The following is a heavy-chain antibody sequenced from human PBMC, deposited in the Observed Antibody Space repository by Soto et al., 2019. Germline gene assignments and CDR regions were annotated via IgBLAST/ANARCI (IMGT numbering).Heavy chain of an antibody. D-gene: IGHD6-13*01. CDR3: VRRHVSATGIDWFDP. CDR1: GYTFTSYD. Sequence: ASVKVSCKASGYTFTSYDINWVRQATGPGLEWMGWINAANGDTKYSPKFQGRVTITRDTSASTAYMELSSLRSEDTAVYYCVRRHVSATGIDWFDPWGQGTLVTVSS. J-gene: IGHJ5*02. CDR2: INAANGDT. V-gene: IGHV1-3*01.